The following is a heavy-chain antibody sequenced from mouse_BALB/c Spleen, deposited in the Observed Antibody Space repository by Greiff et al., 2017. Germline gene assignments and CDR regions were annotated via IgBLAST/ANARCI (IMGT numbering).Heavy chain of an antibody. CDR3: ARLEANSFYFDY. V-gene: IGHV5-12-2*01. CDR2: ISNGGGST. D-gene: IGHD1-1*02. CDR1: GFTFSSYT. Sequence: EVKLLESGGGLVQPGGSRKLSCAASGFTFSSYTMSWVRQTPEKRLEWVAYISNGGGSTYYPDTVKGRFTISRDNAKNTLYLQMSSLKSEDTAMYYCARLEANSFYFDYWGQGTTLTVSS. J-gene: IGHJ2*01.